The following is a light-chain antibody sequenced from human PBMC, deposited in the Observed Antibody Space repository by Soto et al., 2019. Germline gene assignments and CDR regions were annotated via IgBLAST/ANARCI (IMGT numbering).Light chain of an antibody. CDR3: SSYTGTRVV. J-gene: IGLJ2*01. CDR2: DVS. V-gene: IGLV2-14*01. CDR1: SSDVGDYNY. Sequence: QSALSQPASVSGSPGQSITISCTGFSSDVGDYNYVSWYQPHPCKSPILMLYDVSYRPSGISHRFSGSKSGNTASLTISGIQAEDEADDYCSSYTGTRVVFGGGTKRTVL.